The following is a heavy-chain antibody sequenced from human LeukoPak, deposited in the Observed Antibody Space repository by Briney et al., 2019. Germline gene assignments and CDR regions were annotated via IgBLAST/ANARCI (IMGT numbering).Heavy chain of an antibody. J-gene: IGHJ4*02. V-gene: IGHV3-21*01. Sequence: GGSLRLSCAASGFTLSSYMNWVRQAPGKGLEWVSSIISSSSYIYYADSVKGRFTTSRDNATNSLYQQMNSLRAEDTAVYYCGRALTVAGNPLDYWGKGTLVTVSS. CDR3: GRALTVAGNPLDY. D-gene: IGHD6-19*01. CDR1: GFTLSSY. CDR2: IISSSSYI.